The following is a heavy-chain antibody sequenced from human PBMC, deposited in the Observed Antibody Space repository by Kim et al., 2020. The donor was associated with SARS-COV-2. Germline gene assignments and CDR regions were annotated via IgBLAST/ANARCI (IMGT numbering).Heavy chain of an antibody. CDR3: ARTYPYAPRTPNMALRLGELALYHYYYGMDV. CDR2: IKQDGSEK. D-gene: IGHD3-16*02. CDR1: GFTFSSYW. J-gene: IGHJ6*02. V-gene: IGHV3-7*01. Sequence: GGSLRLSCAASGFTFSSYWMSWVRQAPGKGLEWVANIKQDGSEKYYVDSVKGRFTISRDNAKNSLYLQMNSLRAEDTAVYYCARTYPYAPRTPNMALRLGELALYHYYYGMDVWGQGTTVTVSS.